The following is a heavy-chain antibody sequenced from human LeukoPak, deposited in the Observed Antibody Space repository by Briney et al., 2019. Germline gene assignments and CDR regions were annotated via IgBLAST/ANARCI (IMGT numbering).Heavy chain of an antibody. Sequence: GGSLRLSCAASGFSFNHYAMHWVRQAPGKGLEWVSGISWNSGSIDYADSVKGRFTISRDNAKNSVYLQMNSLRAEDTALYYCAKSLYDYVWGSYLLDYWGQGTLVTVSS. J-gene: IGHJ4*02. CDR3: AKSLYDYVWGSYLLDY. CDR2: ISWNSGSI. V-gene: IGHV3-9*01. CDR1: GFSFNHYA. D-gene: IGHD3-16*02.